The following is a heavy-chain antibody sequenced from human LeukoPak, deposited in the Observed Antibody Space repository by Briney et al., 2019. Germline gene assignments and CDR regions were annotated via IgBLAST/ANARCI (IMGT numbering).Heavy chain of an antibody. CDR3: VTDLNWNYGDPPY. Sequence: GGSLRLSREASGFSINAYYLNWIRQAPGKGLEWVSYISDTGMTIKYADSVKGRFTISKDTAKNSFYLQMDSLRDEDTAVYYCVTDLNWNYGDPPYWGQGALVAVST. J-gene: IGHJ4*02. CDR2: ISDTGMTI. CDR1: GFSINAYY. D-gene: IGHD1-7*01. V-gene: IGHV3-11*04.